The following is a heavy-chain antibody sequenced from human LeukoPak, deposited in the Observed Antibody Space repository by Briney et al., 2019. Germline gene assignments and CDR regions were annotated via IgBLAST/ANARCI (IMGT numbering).Heavy chain of an antibody. Sequence: ASVKVSCKASGYTFTGYYMHWVRQAPGQGLEWMGWINPNSGGTNYAQKFQGRVTMTRDTSISTAYMELSRLRSDDTAVHYCARDPSGYYMGTDYWGQGTLVTVSS. CDR1: GYTFTGYY. J-gene: IGHJ4*02. D-gene: IGHD3-9*01. CDR2: INPNSGGT. CDR3: ARDPSGYYMGTDY. V-gene: IGHV1-2*02.